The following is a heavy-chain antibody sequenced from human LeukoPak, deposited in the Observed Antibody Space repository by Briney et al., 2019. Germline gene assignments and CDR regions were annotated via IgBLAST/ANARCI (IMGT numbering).Heavy chain of an antibody. D-gene: IGHD3-16*01. Sequence: SETLSLTCAVYGGSFSGYYWSWIRRPPGKGLEWIGEMHYSGATNYNPSLKSRVTTSADTPKNQFSLRLITVTAADSAVYCCARGSLGVYTFEIWGRRTMVSVS. CDR3: ARGSLGVYTFEI. CDR1: GGSFSGYY. V-gene: IGHV4-34*01. J-gene: IGHJ3*02. CDR2: MHYSGAT.